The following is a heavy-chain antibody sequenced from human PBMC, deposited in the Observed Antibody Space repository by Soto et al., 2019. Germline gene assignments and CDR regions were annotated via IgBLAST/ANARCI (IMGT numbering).Heavy chain of an antibody. Sequence: SETLSLTCTVSGGSVSSGSYYWSWIRQPPGKGLEWIGYIYYSGSTNYNPSLKSRVTISVDTSKNQFSLKLSSVTAADTAVYYCARGDPGRQQLVLFGDNWFDPWGQGTLVTGSS. CDR3: ARGDPGRQQLVLFGDNWFDP. CDR1: GGSVSSGSYY. J-gene: IGHJ5*02. V-gene: IGHV4-61*01. D-gene: IGHD6-13*01. CDR2: IYYSGST.